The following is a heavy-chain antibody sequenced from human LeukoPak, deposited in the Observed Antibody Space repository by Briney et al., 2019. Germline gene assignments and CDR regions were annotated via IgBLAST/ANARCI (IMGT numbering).Heavy chain of an antibody. CDR2: IYYSGST. D-gene: IGHD6-19*01. CDR1: GGSISSYY. V-gene: IGHV4-59*01. Sequence: SETLSLTCTVSGGSISSYYWSWIRQPPGKRLEWIGYIYYSGSTNYNPSLKSRVTISVDTSKNQFSLKLSSVTAADTAVYYCARDNPHSSGWYTGYYYGMDVWGQGTTVTVSS. CDR3: ARDNPHSSGWYTGYYYGMDV. J-gene: IGHJ6*02.